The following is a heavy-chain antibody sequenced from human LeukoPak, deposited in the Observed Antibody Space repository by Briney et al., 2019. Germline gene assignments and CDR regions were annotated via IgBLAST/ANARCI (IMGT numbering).Heavy chain of an antibody. CDR1: GFTFSSYA. V-gene: IGHV3-23*01. D-gene: IGHD3-22*01. J-gene: IGHJ4*02. Sequence: GGSLRLSCAASGFTFSSYAMSWARQAPGKGLEWVSAISGSGGSTYYADSVKGRFTISRDNSKNTLYLQMSSLRAEDTAVYYCAKDHAMIHVDYWGQGTLVTVSS. CDR3: AKDHAMIHVDY. CDR2: ISGSGGST.